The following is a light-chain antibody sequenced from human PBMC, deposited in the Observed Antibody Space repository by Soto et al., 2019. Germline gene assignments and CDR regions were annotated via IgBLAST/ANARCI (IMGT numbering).Light chain of an antibody. CDR1: QSVNSNY. J-gene: IGKJ2*01. V-gene: IGKV3-20*01. CDR3: QQYGTSPYT. CDR2: AAS. Sequence: EIVLTQSPGTLSLSPGERATLSCRASQSVNSNYLGWYQKKPAQAPRLLIYAASSRATGVPDRFSGSGSGTDFNLTISRLEPEDFAVYYCQQYGTSPYTFGQGTKLEIK.